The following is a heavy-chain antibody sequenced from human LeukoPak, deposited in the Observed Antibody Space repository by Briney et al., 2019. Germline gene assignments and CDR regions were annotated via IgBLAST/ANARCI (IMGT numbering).Heavy chain of an antibody. CDR3: AGDRSLGWFDP. CDR2: FHYSGNT. CDR1: GGSITSYY. J-gene: IGHJ5*02. Sequence: SETLSLTCTVSGGSITSYYWSWIRQPPGKGLEWIGYFHYSGNTNYNPSLKSRVTISVDTPKNQFSLKLSSVTAADTAVYYCAGDRSLGWFDPWGQGTLVTVSS. V-gene: IGHV4-59*01.